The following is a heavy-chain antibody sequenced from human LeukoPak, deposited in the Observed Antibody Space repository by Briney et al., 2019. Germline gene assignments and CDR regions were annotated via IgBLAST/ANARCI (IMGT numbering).Heavy chain of an antibody. J-gene: IGHJ4*02. V-gene: IGHV1-2*02. CDR2: INPNSGGT. CDR1: GYTFTGYY. Sequence: ASVKVSCKASGYTFTGYYMHWVRQAPGQGLEWMGWINPNSGGTNYAQKFQGRVTMTRDTSISTACMELSRLRSDDTAVYYCARGDDIVVVVAATPVDYWGQGTLVTVSS. CDR3: ARGDDIVVVVAATPVDY. D-gene: IGHD2-15*01.